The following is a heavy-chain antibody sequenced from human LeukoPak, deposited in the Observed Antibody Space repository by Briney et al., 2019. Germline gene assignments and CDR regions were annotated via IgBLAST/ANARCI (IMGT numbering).Heavy chain of an antibody. CDR3: ARVRHDYGDFYFDY. CDR2: INTNTGNP. V-gene: IGHV7-4-1*02. J-gene: IGHJ4*02. CDR1: GYTFTSYA. D-gene: IGHD4-17*01. Sequence: GASVKVSCKASGYTFTSYAMNCVRQAPGQGLEWMGWINTNTGNPTYAQGFTGRFVFSLDTSVSTAYLQISSLKAEDTAVYYCARVRHDYGDFYFDYWGQGTLVTVSS.